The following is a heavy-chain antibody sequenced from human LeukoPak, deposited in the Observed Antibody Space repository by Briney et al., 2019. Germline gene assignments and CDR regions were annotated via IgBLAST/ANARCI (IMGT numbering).Heavy chain of an antibody. V-gene: IGHV3-48*04. CDR2: ISSSSSTI. D-gene: IGHD3-9*01. Sequence: PGGSLRLSCAASGFTFSSYSMNWVRQAPGKGLEWVSYISSSSSTIYYADSVKGRFTISRDNAKNSLYLQMNSLRAEDTAVYYCARDRDLRYSLPSNGFDPWGQGTLVTVSS. CDR3: ARDRDLRYSLPSNGFDP. J-gene: IGHJ5*02. CDR1: GFTFSSYS.